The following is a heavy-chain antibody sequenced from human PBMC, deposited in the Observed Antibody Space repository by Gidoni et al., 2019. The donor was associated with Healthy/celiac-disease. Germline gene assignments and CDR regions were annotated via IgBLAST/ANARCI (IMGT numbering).Heavy chain of an antibody. V-gene: IGHV1-69*01. CDR3: AREGRVEVN. CDR2: SIPIFSTA. CDR1: GGTFSSYD. J-gene: IGHJ4*02. D-gene: IGHD2-15*01. Sequence: VQLVQSGAAVKKPGSSVKVSCTASGGTFSSYDISWVRQAAGQGLEWLGGSIPIFSTANYAQKFQGRVTITADESTSTAYMELSSLRSEDTAVYYCAREGRVEVNWGQGTLVTVSS.